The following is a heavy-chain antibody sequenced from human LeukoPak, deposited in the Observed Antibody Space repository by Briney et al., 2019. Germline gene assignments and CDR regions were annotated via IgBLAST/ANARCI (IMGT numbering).Heavy chain of an antibody. J-gene: IGHJ3*02. CDR2: TYYRSKGYN. CDR1: RDSVSSNSAA. D-gene: IGHD3-10*01. CDR3: AREGGEVTYYYGSAYAFDI. V-gene: IGHV6-1*01. Sequence: QTLSLTCAISRDSVSSNSAAWTWIRQSPSRGLEWLGRTYYRSKGYNDYGASVKSRIIIDPDTSKNQFSLQLNSVTPEDTAVHYCAREGGEVTYYYGSAYAFDIWGQGTMVTVSS.